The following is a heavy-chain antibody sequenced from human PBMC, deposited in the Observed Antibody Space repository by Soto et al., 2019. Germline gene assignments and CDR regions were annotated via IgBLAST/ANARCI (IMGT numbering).Heavy chain of an antibody. V-gene: IGHV1-8*01. CDR1: GYTFTSYD. Sequence: ASVKVSCKASGYTFTSYDINWVRQATGQGLEWMGWMNPNSGNTGYAQKLQGRVTMTRNTSISTAYMELSSLRSEDTAVYYCARGSKYYDILTGSPVDYWGQGTLVTVSS. J-gene: IGHJ4*02. D-gene: IGHD3-9*01. CDR3: ARGSKYYDILTGSPVDY. CDR2: MNPNSGNT.